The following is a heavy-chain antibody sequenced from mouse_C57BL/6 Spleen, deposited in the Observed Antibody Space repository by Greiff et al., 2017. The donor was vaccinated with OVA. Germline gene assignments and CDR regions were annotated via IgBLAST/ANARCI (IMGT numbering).Heavy chain of an antibody. CDR1: GFTFSSYA. D-gene: IGHD2-3*01. Sequence: DVQLVESGGGLVKPGGSLKLSCAASGFTFSSYAMSWVRQTPEKRLEWVATISAGGSYTYYPDNVKGRFTISRANAKNNLYLQMSHLKSEDTAMYYCAREDDGYIDYWGQGTTLTVSS. CDR3: AREDDGYIDY. J-gene: IGHJ2*01. V-gene: IGHV5-4*01. CDR2: ISAGGSYT.